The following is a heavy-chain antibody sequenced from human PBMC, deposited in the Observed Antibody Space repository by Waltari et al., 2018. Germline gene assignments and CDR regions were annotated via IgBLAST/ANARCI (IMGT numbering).Heavy chain of an antibody. V-gene: IGHV1-69*12. Sequence: QVQLVQSGAEMKKPGSSVKISCKASGGTFSSSVINWVRQAPGAGLYWMGGVAPIGGVPNYAQNLQGRVTITADESTRTAYMELRSLRSEDTAVYYCARLEGSSFFDPWGQGTLVTVSS. J-gene: IGHJ5*02. CDR3: ARLEGSSFFDP. CDR2: VAPIGGVP. CDR1: GGTFSSSV.